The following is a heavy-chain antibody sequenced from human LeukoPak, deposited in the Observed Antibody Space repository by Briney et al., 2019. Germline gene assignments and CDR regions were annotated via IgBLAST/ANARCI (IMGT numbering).Heavy chain of an antibody. D-gene: IGHD4-11*01. CDR3: AKGGSSYSEMDY. Sequence: GGSLRLSCAASGFTFSNYGMHWVRQAPGNRLEWVTVISYDGSNKYYADSVKGRFTISRDNSKNTMYLQMNSLRADDTAVYYCAKGGSSYSEMDYWGQGTLVTVSS. J-gene: IGHJ4*02. CDR1: GFTFSNYG. CDR2: ISYDGSNK. V-gene: IGHV3-30*12.